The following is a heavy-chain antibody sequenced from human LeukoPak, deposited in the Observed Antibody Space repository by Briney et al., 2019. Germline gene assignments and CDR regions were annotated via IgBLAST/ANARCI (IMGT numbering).Heavy chain of an antibody. V-gene: IGHV4-31*03. CDR2: VYYTGST. CDR1: GVSISSGGYY. J-gene: IGHJ5*02. Sequence: SQTLSLTCTVSGVSISSGGYYWSWIRQLPDKGLEWIGFVYYTGSTYYNPSLKSRVTISVDTSANQFSLKLSTVTAADTAVYYCAGSTLAPNWFDPWGQGALVTVSS. D-gene: IGHD6-13*01. CDR3: AGSTLAPNWFDP.